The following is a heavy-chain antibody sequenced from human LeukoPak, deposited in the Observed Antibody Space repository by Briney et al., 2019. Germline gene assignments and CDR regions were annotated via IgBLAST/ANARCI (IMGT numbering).Heavy chain of an antibody. CDR2: IKPSGGGT. Sequence: ASVKVSCKASGYTFSNYYVHWVRQAPGQGLEWMGIIKPSGGGTSYALKFQGRVTLTRDTSTSTAYMELSSLRSEDTAVYYCARDHFDSIGYHYLLGYFEHWGQGTLVTVSS. CDR1: GYTFSNYY. J-gene: IGHJ1*01. V-gene: IGHV1-46*01. CDR3: ARDHFDSIGYHYLLGYFEH. D-gene: IGHD3-22*01.